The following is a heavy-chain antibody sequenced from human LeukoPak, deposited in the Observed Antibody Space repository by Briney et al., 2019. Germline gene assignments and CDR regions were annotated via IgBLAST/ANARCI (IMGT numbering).Heavy chain of an antibody. Sequence: GGSLRLSCAASGFTFSSYAMSWVRQASGKGLEWVSAISGSGGSTYYADSVKGRFTISRDNSKNTLYLQMNSLRAEDTAVYYCANLYSSSWYTGSLYGMDVWGQGTTVTVSS. CDR1: GFTFSSYA. V-gene: IGHV3-23*01. CDR3: ANLYSSSWYTGSLYGMDV. D-gene: IGHD6-13*01. J-gene: IGHJ6*02. CDR2: ISGSGGST.